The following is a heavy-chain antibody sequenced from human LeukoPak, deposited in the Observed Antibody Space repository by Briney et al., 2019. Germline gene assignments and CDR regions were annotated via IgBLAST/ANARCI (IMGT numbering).Heavy chain of an antibody. V-gene: IGHV1-8*02. CDR3: ARYCSGGSCYFDY. Sequence: ASVKVSCKASGYTFTSYAMHWVRQAPGQRLEWMGWMNPNSGNTGYAQKFQGRVTMTRNTSISTAYMELSSLRSEDTAVYYCARYCSGGSCYFDYWGQGTLVTVSS. J-gene: IGHJ4*02. CDR2: MNPNSGNT. CDR1: GYTFTSYA. D-gene: IGHD2-15*01.